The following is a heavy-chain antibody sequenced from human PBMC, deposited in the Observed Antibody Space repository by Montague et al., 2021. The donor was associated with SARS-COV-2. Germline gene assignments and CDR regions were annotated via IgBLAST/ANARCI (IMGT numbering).Heavy chain of an antibody. Sequence: SETLSLTCAVYGGSFSDYFWTWIRQPPGKGLEWIGEISHRGTSNYNPSLKSRVSISVDTSKNQFSLYLGSVTAADTAVYYCARGRQHFNMIVVVMTGGEYYFDYWGQGTLVTVSS. CDR2: ISHRGTS. D-gene: IGHD3-22*01. V-gene: IGHV4-34*01. CDR1: GGSFSDYF. J-gene: IGHJ4*02. CDR3: ARGRQHFNMIVVVMTGGEYYFDY.